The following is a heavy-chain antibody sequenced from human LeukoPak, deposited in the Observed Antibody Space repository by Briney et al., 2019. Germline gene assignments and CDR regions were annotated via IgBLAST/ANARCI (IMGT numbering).Heavy chain of an antibody. CDR2: IYYSGST. Sequence: SETLSLTCTVSGGSISTSSDYWGWIRQPPGKGLEWIGYIYYSGSTNYNPSLKSRVTISVDTSKNQFSLKLSSVTAADTAVYYCARGPRSGEVLFDYWGQGTLVTVSS. D-gene: IGHD3-3*01. CDR3: ARGPRSGEVLFDY. V-gene: IGHV4-61*05. CDR1: GGSISTSSDY. J-gene: IGHJ4*02.